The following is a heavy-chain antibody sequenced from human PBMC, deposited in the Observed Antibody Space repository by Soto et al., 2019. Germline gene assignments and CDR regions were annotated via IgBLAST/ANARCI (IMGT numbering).Heavy chain of an antibody. CDR2: ISSSSSNM. J-gene: IGHJ6*02. CDR1: GFTFSSYG. CDR3: ARDSSSAFWYYGMDV. Sequence: GGSLRLSCAASGFTFSSYGMNWVRQAPGKGLEWVSYISSSSSNMYYADSVKGRFTMSRGNAKNSLYLQMNSLRDEDTAVYYCARDSSSAFWYYGMDVWGQGTTVTVSS. V-gene: IGHV3-48*02. D-gene: IGHD6-19*01.